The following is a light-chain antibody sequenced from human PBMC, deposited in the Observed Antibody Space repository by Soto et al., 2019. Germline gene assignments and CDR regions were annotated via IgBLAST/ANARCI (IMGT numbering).Light chain of an antibody. CDR2: DVT. CDR1: SSDVGGYSY. CDR3: SSYTTSYITP. J-gene: IGLJ1*01. V-gene: IGLV2-14*03. Sequence: QSVLTQPASVSGSPGQSITISCTGTSSDVGGYSYVSWYQHHPGKAPKLLIYDVTTRPSGVSDRFSGSKSGNTASLTISGLQAEDEADYYCSSYTTSYITPFGNGTKVTVL.